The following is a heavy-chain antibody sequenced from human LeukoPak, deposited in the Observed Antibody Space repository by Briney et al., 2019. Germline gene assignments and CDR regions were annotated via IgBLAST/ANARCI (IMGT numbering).Heavy chain of an antibody. J-gene: IGHJ4*02. CDR2: IYSSGNN. CDR3: ARVPDGIRFDY. CDR1: GGSISSSF. V-gene: IGHV4-4*09. D-gene: IGHD1-26*01. Sequence: SETLSLTCTVSGGSISSSFWSWIRQAPGGGLEWIGYIYSSGNNTYTPSHKSRITMSVDTSKIQLPLKWTSMSVADTAVYFCARVPDGIRFDYWGQGALVTVSS.